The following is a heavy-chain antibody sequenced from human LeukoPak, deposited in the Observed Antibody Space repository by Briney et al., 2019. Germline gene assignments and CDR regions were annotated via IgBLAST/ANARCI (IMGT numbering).Heavy chain of an antibody. J-gene: IGHJ4*02. V-gene: IGHV3-30-3*01. CDR1: GFTFSSYA. CDR3: ATDVGVY. Sequence: GGSLRLSCAASGFTFSSYAMHWVRQAPGKGLEWVAVISYDGSNKYYADSVKGRFTISRDNSKNTLYLQMNSLRAEDTAVYYCATDVGVYWGQGTLATVSS. CDR2: ISYDGSNK. D-gene: IGHD3-16*01.